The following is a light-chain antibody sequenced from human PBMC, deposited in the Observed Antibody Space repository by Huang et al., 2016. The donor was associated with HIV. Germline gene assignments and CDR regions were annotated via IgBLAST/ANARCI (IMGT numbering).Light chain of an antibody. Sequence: DILMTQSPVTLSVPPGERATLSCRASQHHGSNLAWYQQKPGHPPRLLIYDASTRATGAPARFSGSGSKTDFNLTIDSLQSEDSALYFCQQYNKWPRTFGQGTKLEIK. V-gene: IGKV3D-15*01. J-gene: IGKJ1*01. CDR1: QHHGSN. CDR2: DAS. CDR3: QQYNKWPRT.